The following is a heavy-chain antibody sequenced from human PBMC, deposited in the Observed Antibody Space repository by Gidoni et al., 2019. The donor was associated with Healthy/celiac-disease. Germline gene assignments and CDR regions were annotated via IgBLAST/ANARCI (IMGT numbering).Heavy chain of an antibody. D-gene: IGHD6-6*01. V-gene: IGHV4-39*01. Sequence: QLQLQESGPGLVKPSETLSLTCTVPGRSISSSSYYWGWIRQPPGKGLEWIGSIYYSGSTYYNPSLKSRVTISVDTSKNQFSLKLSSVTAADTAVYYCARHNIAAPDYWGQGTLVTVSS. CDR3: ARHNIAAPDY. CDR2: IYYSGST. CDR1: GRSISSSSYY. J-gene: IGHJ4*02.